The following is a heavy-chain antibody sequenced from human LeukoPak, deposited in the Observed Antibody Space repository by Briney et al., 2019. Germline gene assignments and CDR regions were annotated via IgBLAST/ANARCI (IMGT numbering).Heavy chain of an antibody. Sequence: PSETLFLTCTVSGGSISNHYWSWIRQHPGKGLEWIGYIYYSGSTYYNPSLKSRVTISVDTSKNQFSLKLSSVTAADTAVYYCAREVAHDSSLNWFDPWGQGTLVTVSS. V-gene: IGHV4-59*06. D-gene: IGHD3-22*01. CDR3: AREVAHDSSLNWFDP. J-gene: IGHJ5*02. CDR2: IYYSGST. CDR1: GGSISNHY.